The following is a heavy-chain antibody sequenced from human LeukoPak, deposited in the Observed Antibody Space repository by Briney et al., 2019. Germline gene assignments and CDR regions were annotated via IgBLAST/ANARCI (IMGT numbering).Heavy chain of an antibody. CDR2: IYYSGST. CDR3: ARGPTTVTRAFDY. Sequence: SETLSLTCTVSGGSISSYYWSWIRQPPGKGLEWIGYIYYSGSTNYNPSLKSRVTMSVDTSRNQFSLKLSSVTAADTAVYYCARGPTTVTRAFDYWGQGTLVTVSS. V-gene: IGHV4-59*12. J-gene: IGHJ4*02. D-gene: IGHD4-17*01. CDR1: GGSISSYY.